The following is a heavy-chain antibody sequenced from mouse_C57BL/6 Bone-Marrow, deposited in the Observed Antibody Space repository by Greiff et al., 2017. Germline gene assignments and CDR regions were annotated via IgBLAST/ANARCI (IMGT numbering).Heavy chain of an antibody. D-gene: IGHD1-1*01. CDR2: INPGSGGT. J-gene: IGHJ3*01. CDR1: GYAFTNYL. Sequence: QVQLQQSGAELVRPGTSVKVSCKASGYAFTNYLIEWVKQRPGQGLEWIGVINPGSGGTNYNEKFKGKATLTAAQSSSTAYMQLSSLTSEDSAVYFCARSLNYYGSSGGFAYWGQGTLVTVSA. CDR3: ARSLNYYGSSGGFAY. V-gene: IGHV1-54*01.